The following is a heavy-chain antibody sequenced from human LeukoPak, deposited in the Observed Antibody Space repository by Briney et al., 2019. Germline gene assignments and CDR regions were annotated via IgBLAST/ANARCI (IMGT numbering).Heavy chain of an antibody. CDR2: ISWNSGSI. V-gene: IGHV3-9*01. Sequence: GRSLRLSCAASGFTFDDYAMHWVRQAPGKGLEWVSGISWNSGSIGYADSVKGRFTISRDNAKNSLYLQMNSVRAEDTALYYCAKGNKLGSYYFDYWGQGTLVTVSS. J-gene: IGHJ4*02. CDR3: AKGNKLGSYYFDY. CDR1: GFTFDDYA. D-gene: IGHD7-27*01.